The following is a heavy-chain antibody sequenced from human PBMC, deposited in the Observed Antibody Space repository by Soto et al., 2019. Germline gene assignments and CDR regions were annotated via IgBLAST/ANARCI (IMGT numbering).Heavy chain of an antibody. CDR2: ISSSGSTI. V-gene: IGHV3-11*01. D-gene: IGHD4-17*01. Sequence: SGSCRSRNRQDKEKGLEWVSYISSSGSTIYYADSVKGRFTISRDNAKNSLYLQMNSLRAEDTDVYYCARGRRRIRWGPGAFGIWGQRTMVSVSS. CDR3: ARGRRRIRWGPGAFGI. J-gene: IGHJ3*02. CDR1: SGSC.